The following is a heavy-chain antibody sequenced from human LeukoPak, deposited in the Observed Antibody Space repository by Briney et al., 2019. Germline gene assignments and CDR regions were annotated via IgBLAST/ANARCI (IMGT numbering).Heavy chain of an antibody. J-gene: IGHJ3*02. D-gene: IGHD1-26*01. Sequence: PGGSLRLSCAASGFTFSSYSMNWVRQAPGKGLEWVSSISSRSSYIYYADSVKGRFTISRDNAKNSLYLQMNSLRAEDTAVYYCAREGELPDAFDIWGQGTMVTVSS. V-gene: IGHV3-21*01. CDR2: ISSRSSYI. CDR1: GFTFSSYS. CDR3: AREGELPDAFDI.